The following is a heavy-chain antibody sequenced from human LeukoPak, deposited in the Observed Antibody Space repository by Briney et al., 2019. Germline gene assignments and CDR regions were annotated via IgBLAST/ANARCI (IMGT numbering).Heavy chain of an antibody. J-gene: IGHJ5*02. D-gene: IGHD2-2*01. CDR2: IYYSGST. CDR1: GGSTSSGDYY. V-gene: IGHV4-30-4*01. CDR3: ARGGRLDCSSTSCQEERWFDP. Sequence: SETLSLTCTVSGGSTSSGDYYWSWIRQPPGKGLEWIGYIYYSGSTYYNPSLKSRVTISVDTSKNQFSLKLSSVTAADTAVYYCARGGRLDCSSTSCQEERWFDPWGQGTLVTVSS.